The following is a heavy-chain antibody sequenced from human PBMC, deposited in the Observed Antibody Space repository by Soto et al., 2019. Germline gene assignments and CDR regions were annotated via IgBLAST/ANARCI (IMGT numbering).Heavy chain of an antibody. J-gene: IGHJ5*02. D-gene: IGHD3-3*01. CDR2: ISAYDGKT. CDR3: ARDPHEFWTSYWFDP. V-gene: IGHV1-18*01. Sequence: GASVKVSCKASGYTFTSYGISWVRQAPGQGLEWMGWISAYDGKTIYAEKFQGRVTLTTDTSTSTAYMELRSLRADDTAIYYCARDPHEFWTSYWFDPWGQGTPVTVSS. CDR1: GYTFTSYG.